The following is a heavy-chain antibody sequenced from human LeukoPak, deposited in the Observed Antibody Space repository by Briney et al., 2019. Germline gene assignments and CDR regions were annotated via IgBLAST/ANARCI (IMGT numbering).Heavy chain of an antibody. CDR3: ANLIFGVVVVDY. D-gene: IGHD3-3*01. J-gene: IGHJ4*02. CDR1: GFTFSSFG. V-gene: IGHV3-30*02. Sequence: PGGSLRLSCAASGFTFSSFGMHWVRQAPGKGLEWVAFIRYDSSNKYYTDSVKGRFTISRDNSKNTLYLQMNSLRAEDTAVYYCANLIFGVVVVDYWGQGTLVTVSS. CDR2: IRYDSSNK.